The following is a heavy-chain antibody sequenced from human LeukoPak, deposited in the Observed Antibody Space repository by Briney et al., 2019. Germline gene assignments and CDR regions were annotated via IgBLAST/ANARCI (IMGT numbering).Heavy chain of an antibody. CDR3: ARASYYGNGMDV. CDR1: GGSISDYY. Sequence: SETLSLTCTVSGGSISDYYWSWIRQPPGKGLEWIGHIDYSENTNYNPSLKSRVTMSVDMSKNQFSLRLNSLTAADTAVYYCARASYYGNGMDVWGQGTTVSVSS. D-gene: IGHD3-10*01. V-gene: IGHV4-59*01. J-gene: IGHJ6*02. CDR2: IDYSENT.